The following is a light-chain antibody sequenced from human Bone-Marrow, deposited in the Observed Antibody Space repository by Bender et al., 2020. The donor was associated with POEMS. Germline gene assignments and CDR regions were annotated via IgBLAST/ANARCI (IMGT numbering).Light chain of an antibody. V-gene: IGLV1-40*01. Sequence: QSVLTQPPSVSGAPGQRVTISCTGSSSSIGAGYDVHWYQQLPGTAPKLLIYDTFTRPSGVPDRFSGSKSGTSASLAISGLQSEDEADYYCAVWDDSLNGWVFGGGTKLTVL. J-gene: IGLJ3*02. CDR3: AVWDDSLNGWV. CDR2: DTF. CDR1: SSSIGAGYD.